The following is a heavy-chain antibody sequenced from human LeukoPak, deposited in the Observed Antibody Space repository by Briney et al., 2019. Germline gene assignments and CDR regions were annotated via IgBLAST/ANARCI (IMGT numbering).Heavy chain of an antibody. CDR1: GFTFSSYS. Sequence: GGSLRLSCAASGFTFSSYSMNWVRQAPGKGREWVSYISSSSSTIYYADSVKGRFTISRDNAKNSLYLQMNSLRAEDTAVYYCARESWFGETQGVDYWGQGTLVTVSS. D-gene: IGHD3-10*01. CDR2: ISSSSSTI. CDR3: ARESWFGETQGVDY. J-gene: IGHJ4*02. V-gene: IGHV3-48*04.